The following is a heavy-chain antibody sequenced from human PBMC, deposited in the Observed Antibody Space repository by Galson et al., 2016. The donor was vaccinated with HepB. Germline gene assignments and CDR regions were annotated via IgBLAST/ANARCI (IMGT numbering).Heavy chain of an antibody. CDR3: VRAFSGNTYGYYY. CDR2: ITATTGVT. CDR1: GLTISNYN. V-gene: IGHV3-48*01. D-gene: IGHD5-18*01. J-gene: IGHJ4*02. Sequence: SLRLSCAASGLTISNYNMNWVRLAPEKGPEWVSYITATTGVTYYADSVRGRFTISRDNAKNSVYLQMNSLRAEDTAVYYCVRAFSGNTYGYYYWGQGTLVTVSS.